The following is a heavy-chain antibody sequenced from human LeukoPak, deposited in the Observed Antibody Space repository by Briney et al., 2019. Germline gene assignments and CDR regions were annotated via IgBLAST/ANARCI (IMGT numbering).Heavy chain of an antibody. CDR1: GYTFTGYY. CDR3: AIPSYSGSYFGY. Sequence: GASVKVSCKASGYTFTGYYMHWVRQAPGQHLEWIGWINPNSGGTNYAQKFQGRVTMTRDTSISTAYMELSRLRSDDTAVYYCAIPSYSGSYFGYWGQGTLVTVSS. CDR2: INPNSGGT. J-gene: IGHJ4*02. V-gene: IGHV1-2*02. D-gene: IGHD1-26*01.